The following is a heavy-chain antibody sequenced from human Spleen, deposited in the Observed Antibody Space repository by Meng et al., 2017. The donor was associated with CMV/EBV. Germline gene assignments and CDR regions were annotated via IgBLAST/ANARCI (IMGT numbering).Heavy chain of an antibody. CDR3: AKDLSGSSWSGPIYYYYGMDV. V-gene: IGHV3-23*01. CDR2: ISGSNGGGST. D-gene: IGHD6-13*01. J-gene: IGHJ6*02. Sequence: GESLKISCVASGFTFSSYAMSWVRQAPGKGLEWVSGISGSNGGGSTYYADSVKGRFTISRDNSKNTLYLQMNSLRAEDTAVYYCAKDLSGSSWSGPIYYYYGMDVWGQGTTVTVSS. CDR1: GFTFSSYA.